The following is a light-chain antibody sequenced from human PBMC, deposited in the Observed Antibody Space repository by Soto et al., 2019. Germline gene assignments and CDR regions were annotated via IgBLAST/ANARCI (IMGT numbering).Light chain of an antibody. V-gene: IGKV3-20*01. CDR1: QSVSSSY. Sequence: EIVWTQCPATLSLSPGERATLSCRASQSVSSSYLAWYQQKPGQAPRLLIYGAYSRATGIPDRFSGSGSGTDFTLTISRLEPEDFAVYYCQQYGSSPPKTXGQGTKVDIK. CDR2: GAY. CDR3: QQYGSSPPKT. J-gene: IGKJ1*01.